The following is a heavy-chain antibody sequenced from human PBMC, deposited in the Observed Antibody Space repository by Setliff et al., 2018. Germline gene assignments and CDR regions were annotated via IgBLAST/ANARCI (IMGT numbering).Heavy chain of an antibody. CDR3: ARDGNNWNDLDY. J-gene: IGHJ4*01. CDR1: GLSFRDHF. D-gene: IGHD1-20*01. Sequence: GGSLSLSCAASGLSFRDHFMDWVRQAPGKGLEWLGRTRNKALNYATEYAASGKGRFTISRDASTNSLYLQMNSLRVEDTALYYCARDGNNWNDLDYWGHGTLVTVSS. CDR2: TRNKALNYAT. V-gene: IGHV3-72*01.